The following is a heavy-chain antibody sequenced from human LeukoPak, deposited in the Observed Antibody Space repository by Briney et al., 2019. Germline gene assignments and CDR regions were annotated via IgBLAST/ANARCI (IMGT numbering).Heavy chain of an antibody. CDR3: ARDDVEYSYVDY. J-gene: IGHJ4*02. CDR2: IRSSSSTI. D-gene: IGHD5-18*01. Sequence: GGSLRLSCAASGFTFSSYAMHWVRQAPGKGLEWVSYIRSSSSTIYYADSVKGRFTISRDNAKNSLYLQMNYLRAEDTAVYYCARDDVEYSYVDYWGQGTLVTVSS. CDR1: GFTFSSYA. V-gene: IGHV3-48*04.